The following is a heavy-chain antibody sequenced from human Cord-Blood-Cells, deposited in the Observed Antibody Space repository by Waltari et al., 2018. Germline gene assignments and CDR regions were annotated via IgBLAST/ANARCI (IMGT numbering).Heavy chain of an antibody. CDR3: ARVPRAGFWSGYGYYYMDV. J-gene: IGHJ6*03. Sequence: QVQLVQSGAEVKKPGASVKVSYKASGYTFTSYGISWVRQAPGQGLEWMGWISPYNGNTNYAQKLQGRVTMTTDTSTSTAYMELRSLRSDDTAVYYCARVPRAGFWSGYGYYYMDVWGKGTTVTVSS. CDR2: ISPYNGNT. CDR1: GYTFTSYG. V-gene: IGHV1-18*04. D-gene: IGHD3-3*01.